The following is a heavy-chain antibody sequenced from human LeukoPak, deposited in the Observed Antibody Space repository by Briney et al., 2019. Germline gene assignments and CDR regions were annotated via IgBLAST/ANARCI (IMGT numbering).Heavy chain of an antibody. CDR3: AFRGYTYGPFDY. CDR1: GYTFTSYG. D-gene: IGHD5-18*01. V-gene: IGHV1-18*01. Sequence: ASLKVSCKASGYTFTSYGINWVRQASGQGLEWMGWISAYNGNTNYAQKFQGRVTMTTDTSTSTAYMEVRSLRSDDTAVYYCAFRGYTYGPFDYWGQGTLVTVSS. CDR2: ISAYNGNT. J-gene: IGHJ4*02.